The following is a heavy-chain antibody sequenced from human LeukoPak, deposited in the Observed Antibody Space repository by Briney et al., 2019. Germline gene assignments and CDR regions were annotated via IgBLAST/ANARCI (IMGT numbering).Heavy chain of an antibody. Sequence: SQTLSLTCTVSGGSIGSGGYYWSWVRQHPGKGLEWIAYIHYSGNTYYNPSLKSRVTISVDTSKNQFSLKLSSVTAADTAVYYCARDFGGSYSFDYWGQGTLVTVSS. CDR3: ARDFGGSYSFDY. J-gene: IGHJ4*02. D-gene: IGHD1-26*01. CDR1: GGSIGSGGYY. V-gene: IGHV4-31*03. CDR2: IHYSGNT.